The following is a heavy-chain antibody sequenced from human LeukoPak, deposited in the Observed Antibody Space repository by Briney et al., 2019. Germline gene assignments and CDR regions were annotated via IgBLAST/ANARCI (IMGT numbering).Heavy chain of an antibody. D-gene: IGHD3-9*01. J-gene: IGHJ3*02. V-gene: IGHV4-59*01. CDR1: GGSISSYY. Sequence: SSETLSLTCTVSGGSISSYYWSWIRQPPGKGLEWIGYIYYSGSTNYNPSLKSRVTISVDTSKNQFSLKLSSVTAADTAVYYCARVGFDILTGYYYAFGIWGQGTMVTVSS. CDR2: IYYSGST. CDR3: ARVGFDILTGYYYAFGI.